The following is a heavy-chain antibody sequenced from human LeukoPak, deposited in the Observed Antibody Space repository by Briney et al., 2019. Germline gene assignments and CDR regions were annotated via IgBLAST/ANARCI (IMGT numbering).Heavy chain of an antibody. CDR3: AKDGVAVAGGEYYYYGMDV. CDR2: IGGNGLNI. D-gene: IGHD6-19*01. J-gene: IGHJ6*02. Sequence: GGSLRLSCAASGFTFSSYVISWVRQAPGKGLEWVSGIGGNGLNIAYVESVKGRFTISRDNSENTVYLQMNSLRAEDTAVYYCAKDGVAVAGGEYYYYGMDVWGQGTTVTVSS. CDR1: GFTFSSYV. V-gene: IGHV3-23*01.